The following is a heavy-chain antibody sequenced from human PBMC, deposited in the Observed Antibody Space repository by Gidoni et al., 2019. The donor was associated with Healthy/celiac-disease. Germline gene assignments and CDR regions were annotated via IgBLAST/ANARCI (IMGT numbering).Heavy chain of an antibody. V-gene: IGHV3-30*18. CDR3: AKGPYYYDSSGYSNGVDY. J-gene: IGHJ4*02. CDR1: GFTCSSYG. CDR2: ISYDGSNK. Sequence: QVQLVESGGGVVQPGRSLRLSCAASGFTCSSYGRHWVSQAPGKGLGLVAVISYDGSNKYYADSVKGRFTISRDNSKNTLYLQMNSLRAEDTAVYYCAKGPYYYDSSGYSNGVDYWGQGTLVTVSS. D-gene: IGHD3-22*01.